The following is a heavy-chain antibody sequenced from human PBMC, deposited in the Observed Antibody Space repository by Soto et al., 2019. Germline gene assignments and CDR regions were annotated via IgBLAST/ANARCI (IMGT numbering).Heavy chain of an antibody. D-gene: IGHD2-15*01. Sequence: KPGGSLRLSCAASGFTFSSYAMSWVRQAPGKGLEWLSYISPGSRYPAYADSVKGRFTISRDNAKRSLYLQMMSLTAEDTAIYYCVRGGGGGLFDPWGQGTMVTVSS. CDR3: VRGGGGGLFDP. CDR1: GFTFSSYA. CDR2: ISPGSRYP. J-gene: IGHJ5*02. V-gene: IGHV3-21*05.